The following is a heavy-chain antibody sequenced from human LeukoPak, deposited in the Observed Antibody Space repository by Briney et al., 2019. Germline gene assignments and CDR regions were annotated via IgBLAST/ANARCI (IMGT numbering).Heavy chain of an antibody. J-gene: IGHJ3*02. CDR2: IKQDGSEK. CDR1: GFTFSSYW. D-gene: IGHD3-10*01. V-gene: IGHV3-7*03. Sequence: GSLRLSCAASGFTFSSYWMSWVRQAPGKGLEWVANIKQDGSEKYYVDSVKGRFTISRDNAKNSLYLQMNSLRAEDTAVYYCARTTRILWFGELRADAFDIWGQGTMVTASS. CDR3: ARTTRILWFGELRADAFDI.